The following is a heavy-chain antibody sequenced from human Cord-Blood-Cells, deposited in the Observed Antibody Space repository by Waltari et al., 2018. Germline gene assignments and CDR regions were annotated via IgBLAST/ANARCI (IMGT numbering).Heavy chain of an antibody. Sequence: EVQLVESGGGLIQPGGSLRLSWAASGFTVSGHDMSRGGQAAGEGLEWVSVIYSGGSTYYADSVKGRFTISRDNSKNPLYLQMNSLRAEDTAVYYCARGGGYCGGDCYHFDYWGQGTLVTVSS. CDR2: IYSGGST. V-gene: IGHV3-53*01. D-gene: IGHD2-21*02. CDR3: ARGGGYCGGDCYHFDY. CDR1: GFTVSGHD. J-gene: IGHJ4*02.